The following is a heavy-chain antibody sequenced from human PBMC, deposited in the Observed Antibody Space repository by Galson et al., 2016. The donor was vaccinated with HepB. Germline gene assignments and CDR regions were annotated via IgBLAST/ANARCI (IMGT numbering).Heavy chain of an antibody. J-gene: IGHJ1*01. V-gene: IGHV5-10-1*01. CDR2: IDPSDSYI. D-gene: IGHD2-2*01. CDR1: GYSFTSYW. Sequence: QSGAEVKKPGESLTISCKGSGYSFTSYWISWVRHMPGKGLEWMGRIDPSDSYINYSPSFQGHITFSAHKSSSTAYLQWTSLKASDTAMYYCSTQTTYCSTTSCYRFWGQGTSVTVSS. CDR3: STQTTYCSTTSCYRF.